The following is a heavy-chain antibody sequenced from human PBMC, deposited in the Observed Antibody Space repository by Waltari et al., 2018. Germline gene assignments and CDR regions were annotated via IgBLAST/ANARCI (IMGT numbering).Heavy chain of an antibody. V-gene: IGHV1-46*01. D-gene: IGHD2-21*01. CDR2: INPSGGST. J-gene: IGHJ3*02. Sequence: QVQLVQSGAEVKKPGASVKVSCKASGYTFTSYYMHWVRPAPGQGLEWMGIINPSGGSTSYAQKFQGRVTMTRDTSTSTVYMELSSLRSEDTAVYYCAREKDEKYCGGDCHDAFDIWGQGTMVTVSS. CDR3: AREKDEKYCGGDCHDAFDI. CDR1: GYTFTSYY.